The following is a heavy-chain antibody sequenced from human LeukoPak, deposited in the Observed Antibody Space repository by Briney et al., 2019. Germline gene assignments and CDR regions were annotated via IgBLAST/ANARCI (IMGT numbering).Heavy chain of an antibody. J-gene: IGHJ5*02. CDR3: ARAAGGDYSWGFDP. V-gene: IGHV1-46*01. CDR2: INPSGGST. CDR1: GYAFTSYY. D-gene: IGHD2-21*02. Sequence: ASVKVSCKASGYAFTSYYMHWVRQAPGQGLEWMGIINPSGGSTSYAQKFQGRVTMTRDTSISTAYMELSRLRSDDTAVYYCARAAGGDYSWGFDPWGQGTLVTVSS.